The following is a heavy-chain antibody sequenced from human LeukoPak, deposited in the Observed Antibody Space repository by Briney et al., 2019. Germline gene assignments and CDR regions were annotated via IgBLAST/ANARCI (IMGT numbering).Heavy chain of an antibody. J-gene: IGHJ4*02. CDR3: AREFLTGPYYFDY. D-gene: IGHD1-14*01. CDR1: GGSISSYY. Sequence: PSETLSLTCTVSGGSISSYYWSWIRQPPGKGLEWIGYVYYSGSTNYNPSLKSRVTISLDMSKNQFSLNLSSVTAADTAVYYCAREFLTGPYYFDYWGQGTLVTVSS. CDR2: VYYSGST. V-gene: IGHV4-59*12.